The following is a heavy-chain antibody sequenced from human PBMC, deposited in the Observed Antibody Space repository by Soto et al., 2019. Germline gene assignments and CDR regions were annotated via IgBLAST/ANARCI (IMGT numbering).Heavy chain of an antibody. J-gene: IGHJ6*03. V-gene: IGHV4-34*01. CDR1: GGSFSGYD. D-gene: IGHD3-10*01. CDR2: INHSGST. CDR3: ARGAPRGYYGSGSYYVYYMDV. Sequence: PSETLSLTSAVYGGSFSGYDWSWIRQPPGKGLEWIGEINHSGSTNYNPSLKSRATISVDTSKNQFSLKLSSVTAADTAVYYCARGAPRGYYGSGSYYVYYMDVWGKGTTVTVSS.